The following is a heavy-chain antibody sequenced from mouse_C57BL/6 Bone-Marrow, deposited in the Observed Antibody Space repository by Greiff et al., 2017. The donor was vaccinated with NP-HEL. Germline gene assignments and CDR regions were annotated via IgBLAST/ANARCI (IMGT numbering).Heavy chain of an antibody. Sequence: QVQLKESGAELARPGASVKMSCKASGYTFTSYTMHWVKQRPGQGLEWIGYINPSSGYTKYNQKFKDKATLTADKSSSTAYMQLSSLTSEDSAVYYCARLKVYYYGSSYVGDAMDYWGQGTSVTVSS. J-gene: IGHJ4*01. CDR1: GYTFTSYT. CDR2: INPSSGYT. CDR3: ARLKVYYYGSSYVGDAMDY. D-gene: IGHD1-1*01. V-gene: IGHV1-4*01.